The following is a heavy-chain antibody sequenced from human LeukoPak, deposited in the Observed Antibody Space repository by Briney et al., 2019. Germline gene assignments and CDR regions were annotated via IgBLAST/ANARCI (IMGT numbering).Heavy chain of an antibody. Sequence: SETLSLTCTVSGGSISSYYWSWIQQPAGKGLEWIGRIYTSGSTNYNPSLKSRVTMSVDTSKNQFSLKLSSVTAADTAVYYCAREGVDGYYYYYMDVWGKGTTVTISS. CDR3: AREGVDGYYYYYMDV. V-gene: IGHV4-4*07. J-gene: IGHJ6*03. CDR2: IYTSGST. CDR1: GGSISSYY. D-gene: IGHD3-3*01.